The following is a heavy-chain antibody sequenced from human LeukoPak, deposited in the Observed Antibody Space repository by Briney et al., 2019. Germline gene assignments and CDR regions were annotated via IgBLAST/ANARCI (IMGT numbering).Heavy chain of an antibody. V-gene: IGHV3-64*01. J-gene: IGHJ4*02. CDR1: GFTFSSYA. CDR3: ARSMGY. Sequence: PGRSLRLSCAASGFTFSSYAMHWVRQAPGKGLEYVSAISSNGGSTYYANSVKGRFTISRDNSKNTLYLQMGSLRAEDMAVYYCARSMGYWGQGTLVTVSS. CDR2: ISSNGGST. D-gene: IGHD6-6*01.